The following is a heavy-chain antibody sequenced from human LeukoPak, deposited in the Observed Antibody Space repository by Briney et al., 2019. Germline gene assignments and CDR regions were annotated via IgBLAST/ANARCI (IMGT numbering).Heavy chain of an antibody. CDR1: GGSISSSNYF. Sequence: SETLSLTCSVSGGSISSSNYFWGWIRQPPGQGLDWIGSIFYSGSTYYNPSPKGRVTISADTSKNQFSLKLSSVTATDTAVYYCASVDYNWNYFHFWGQGTLVTVSS. CDR2: IFYSGST. J-gene: IGHJ4*02. V-gene: IGHV4-39*01. D-gene: IGHD1-20*01. CDR3: ASVDYNWNYFHF.